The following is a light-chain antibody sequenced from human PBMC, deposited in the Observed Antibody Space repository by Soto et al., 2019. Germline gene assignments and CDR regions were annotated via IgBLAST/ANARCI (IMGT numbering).Light chain of an antibody. Sequence: QSVLTQPASVSGSPGQSVTISCTGTSSDFGSYKFVSWYQHDPVKVPKVIIYETSKRPSGVSDRFSGSKSGNTASLTISGLQAEDEADYYCLAFTSTNTHVFGSGTKVTAL. CDR1: SSDFGSYKF. V-gene: IGLV2-23*01. J-gene: IGLJ1*01. CDR2: ETS. CDR3: LAFTSTNTHV.